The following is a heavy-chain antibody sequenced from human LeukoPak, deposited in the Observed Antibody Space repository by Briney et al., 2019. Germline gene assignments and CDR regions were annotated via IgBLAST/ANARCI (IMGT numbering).Heavy chain of an antibody. CDR3: ASGGLEYYYDSSGYPFDY. J-gene: IGHJ4*02. V-gene: IGHV3-21*01. D-gene: IGHD3-22*01. Sequence: RGSLRLSCAASGFTFSSYSMNSVRPAPGKGLGWVSSISSSSSYICYADLVKGRFTISRDNAKNSLYLQMNSLRAEDTAVYYCASGGLEYYYDSSGYPFDYWGQGTLVTVSS. CDR1: GFTFSSYS. CDR2: ISSSSSYI.